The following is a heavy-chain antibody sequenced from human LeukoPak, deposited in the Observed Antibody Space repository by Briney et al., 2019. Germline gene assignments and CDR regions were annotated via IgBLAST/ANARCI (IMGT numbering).Heavy chain of an antibody. CDR3: ARDRGQWLAFDY. CDR1: GFTFSSYA. CDR2: ISGSGGST. V-gene: IGHV3-23*01. J-gene: IGHJ4*02. Sequence: GGSLRLSCAASGFTFSSYAMSWVRQAPGKGLEWVSAISGSGGSTYYADSVKGRFTISRDNSKNTVYLQMNSLRAEDTAVYYCARDRGQWLAFDYWGQGTLVTVSS. D-gene: IGHD6-19*01.